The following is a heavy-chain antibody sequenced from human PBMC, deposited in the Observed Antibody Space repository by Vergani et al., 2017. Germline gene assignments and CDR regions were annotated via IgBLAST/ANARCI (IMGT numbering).Heavy chain of an antibody. V-gene: IGHV3-48*03. Sequence: EVQLVESGGGLVQPGGSLRLSCAASGFTFSSYEMNWVRQAPGKGLEWVSYISSSGSTIYYADSVKGRFTISRDNAKNSLYLQMNSLRSEDTAVYYGAVYPCCNAVFNYWDQGTLVTVSS. CDR3: AVYPCCNAVFNY. J-gene: IGHJ4*02. D-gene: IGHD2-2*01. CDR2: ISSSGSTI. CDR1: GFTFSSYE.